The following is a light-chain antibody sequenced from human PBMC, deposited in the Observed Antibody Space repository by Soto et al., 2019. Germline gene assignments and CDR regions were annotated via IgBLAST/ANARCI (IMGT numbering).Light chain of an antibody. CDR1: QGISSY. V-gene: IGKV1-8*01. CDR2: AAS. Sequence: AIRMTQSPSSFSASTGDRVTITCRASQGISSYLAWYQQKPGKAPKLLIYAASTLQSGVPSRFSRSGSGTDFTLTISCLQSEEFATDYCQQYYSYPRTFGPGTTVDIK. CDR3: QQYYSYPRT. J-gene: IGKJ3*01.